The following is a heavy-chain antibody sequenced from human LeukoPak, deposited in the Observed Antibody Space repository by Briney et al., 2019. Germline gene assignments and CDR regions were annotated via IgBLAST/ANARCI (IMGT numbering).Heavy chain of an antibody. CDR3: ARVPSTMTVVAPAFFDY. D-gene: IGHD3-22*01. Sequence: KPSETLSLTCTVSGGSISSGDYYWSWIRQPPGNGLEWIGYIYYSGSTSYHTSLKSRATISVDTSTTRFSMKLSSVTAPDTAVYYCARVPSTMTVVAPAFFDYWGPGTLVTVSS. CDR1: GGSISSGDYY. CDR2: IYYSGST. V-gene: IGHV4-30-4*01. J-gene: IGHJ4*02.